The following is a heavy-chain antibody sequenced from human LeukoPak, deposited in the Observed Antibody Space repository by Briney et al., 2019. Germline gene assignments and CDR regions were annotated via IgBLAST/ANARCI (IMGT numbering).Heavy chain of an antibody. J-gene: IGHJ6*03. CDR2: INHSGST. CDR1: GGSFSGYY. V-gene: IGHV4-34*01. Sequence: SETLSLTCAVYGGSFSGYYWSWIRQPPGKGLEWIGEINHSGSTNYNPSLKSRVTISVDTSKNQSSLKLSSVTAADTAVYYCARLGYDFWSGYLGYYYYYYMDVWGKGTTVTVSS. D-gene: IGHD3-3*01. CDR3: ARLGYDFWSGYLGYYYYYYMDV.